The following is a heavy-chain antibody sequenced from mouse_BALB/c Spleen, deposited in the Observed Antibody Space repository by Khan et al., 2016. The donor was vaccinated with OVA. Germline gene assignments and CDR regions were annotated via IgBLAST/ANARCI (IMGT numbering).Heavy chain of an antibody. CDR3: ARRYDGYAEWYMEV. Sequence: QVQLKESGPGLVAPSQSLSITCTVSGFSLTSYSVHWVRQPPGKGLEWLGVIWADGGTNYNSALMSRLIITKDKFKSQVFLKMNSLQSDDTAISCCARRYDGYAEWYMEVWGEGTTVTVSS. D-gene: IGHD2-3*01. CDR2: IWADGGT. CDR1: GFSLTSYS. V-gene: IGHV2-9*02. J-gene: IGHJ1*01.